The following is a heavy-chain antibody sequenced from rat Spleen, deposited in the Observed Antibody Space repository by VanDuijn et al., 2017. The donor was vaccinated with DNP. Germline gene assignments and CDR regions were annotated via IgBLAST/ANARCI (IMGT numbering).Heavy chain of an antibody. V-gene: IGHV3-3*01. CDR3: ARWPGYNPPYAMDA. CDR2: INSAGTT. D-gene: IGHD1-4*01. Sequence: EVQLQESGPGLVKPSQSLSLICSVTGYSITSSYRWSWIRKFPGNKLEWMGSINSAGTTKYIPSLKSRISITRDTSKNQLFLQVNSVTTEDTATYHCARWPGYNPPYAMDAWGQGTSVTVSS. J-gene: IGHJ4*01. CDR1: GYSITSSYR.